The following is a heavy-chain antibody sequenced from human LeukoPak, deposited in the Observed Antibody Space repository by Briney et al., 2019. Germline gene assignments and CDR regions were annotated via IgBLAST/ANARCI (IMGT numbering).Heavy chain of an antibody. D-gene: IGHD3-10*01. CDR1: GFTFGSYG. CDR2: IWYDGSNE. Sequence: GGSLRLSCAASGFTFGSYGMHWVRQAPGKGLEWVAVIWYDGSNEYYADSVKDRFTISRDNSKNTLYLQMNSLRAEDTAVYYCARGSGSYFVSLNYDYWGQGTLVTVSS. V-gene: IGHV3-33*01. J-gene: IGHJ4*02. CDR3: ARGSGSYFVSLNYDY.